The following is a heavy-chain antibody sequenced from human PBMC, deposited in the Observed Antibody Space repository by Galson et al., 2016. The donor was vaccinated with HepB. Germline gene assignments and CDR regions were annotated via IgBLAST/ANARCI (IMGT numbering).Heavy chain of an antibody. CDR2: IIPFMPRA. CDR3: ARLLQGGWFDP. D-gene: IGHD2/OR15-2a*01. J-gene: IGHJ5*02. V-gene: IGHV1-69*10. Sequence: SVKVSCKASGGSLTVLSWVRQAPGQGLEWMGQIIPFMPRAHYAQKFQGRVTITADRSTNTSHMELRSLRSEDTATYYCARLLQGGWFDPWGQGTLVTVSS. CDR1: GGSLTV.